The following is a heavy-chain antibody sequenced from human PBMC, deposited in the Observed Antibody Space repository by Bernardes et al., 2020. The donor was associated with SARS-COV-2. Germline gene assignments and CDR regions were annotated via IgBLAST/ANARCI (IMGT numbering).Heavy chain of an antibody. CDR1: GFTFSDYY. Sequence: GGSLRLYCAASGFTFSDYYMNWIRQAPGKGLEWVSYISNGGGRYTNYADSVKGRFTISRDVAKNSLYLQMNSLRAEDTAVYYCARESRYSSSSFILDYWGQGTLVTVSS. CDR2: ISNGGGRYT. J-gene: IGHJ4*02. CDR3: ARESRYSSSSFILDY. V-gene: IGHV3-11*06. D-gene: IGHD6-6*01.